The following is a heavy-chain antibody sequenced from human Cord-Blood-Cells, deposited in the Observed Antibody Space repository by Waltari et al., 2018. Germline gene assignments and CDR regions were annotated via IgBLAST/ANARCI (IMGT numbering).Heavy chain of an antibody. J-gene: IGHJ4*02. CDR1: GGSSSGYY. D-gene: IGHD7-27*01. CDR2: INHSGST. CDR3: AVWGSHDY. V-gene: IGHV4-34*01. Sequence: QVQLQQWGAGLLKPSETLSLTCAVYGGSSSGYYWGWVRQPPGKGLEWIGEINHSGSTNNNPSLKSRVTISVDTSKNQFSLKLSSVTAADTAVYYCAVWGSHDYWGQGTLVTVSS.